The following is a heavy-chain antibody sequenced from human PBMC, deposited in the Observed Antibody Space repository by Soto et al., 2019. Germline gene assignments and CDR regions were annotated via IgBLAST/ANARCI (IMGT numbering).Heavy chain of an antibody. CDR3: ARGPRNWGVDY. Sequence: ASVKVSCKAAAYTFTSYDINWVRQATGQDFEWMGWMNPNNGNTAYAQKIQGRVNMTRDTSKSTAFMELSSLTSEDTAVYYCARGPRNWGVDYWGQGTLVTSPQ. CDR1: AYTFTSYD. D-gene: IGHD7-27*01. V-gene: IGHV1-8*01. CDR2: MNPNNGNT. J-gene: IGHJ4*02.